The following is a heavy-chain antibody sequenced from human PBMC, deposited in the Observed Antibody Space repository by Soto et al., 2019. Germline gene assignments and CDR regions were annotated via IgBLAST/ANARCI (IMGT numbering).Heavy chain of an antibody. J-gene: IGHJ4*02. D-gene: IGHD3-22*01. CDR1: GFTFSDHY. V-gene: IGHV3-72*01. CDR2: IRNKDNRYTT. CDR3: TRDKTYYYDSSGSYYFDY. Sequence: GGSLRLSCAASGFTFSDHYMDWVRQAPGKGLEWVGRIRNKDNRYTTQYTASVKGRFTFARDDSKSLLYLQMNSLKTEDTAVYYCTRDKTYYYDSSGSYYFDYWGQGTLVTVSS.